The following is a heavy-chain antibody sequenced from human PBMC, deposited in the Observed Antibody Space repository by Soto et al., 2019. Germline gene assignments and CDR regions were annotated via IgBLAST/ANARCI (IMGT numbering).Heavy chain of an antibody. Sequence: GGSLRLSCAASGFTFSSYAMSWVRQAPGKGLEWVSAISGSGGSTYYADSVKGRFTISRDNSKNTLYLQMNSLRAEDTAVYYCAKGRPIPAKAPRYLARGNYFDYWGQGTLVTVSS. D-gene: IGHD3-10*01. J-gene: IGHJ4*02. CDR2: ISGSGGST. CDR1: GFTFSSYA. V-gene: IGHV3-23*01. CDR3: AKGRPIPAKAPRYLARGNYFDY.